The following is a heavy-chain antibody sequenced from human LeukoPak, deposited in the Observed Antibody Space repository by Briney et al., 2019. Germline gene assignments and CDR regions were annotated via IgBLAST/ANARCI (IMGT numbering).Heavy chain of an antibody. CDR2: IIPILGTT. V-gene: IGHV1-69*13. CDR3: ARVFQKQLSDY. D-gene: IGHD6-13*01. Sequence: SVKASCKASGYTFTSYAISWVRQAPGQGLEWMGGIIPILGTTNYAQKFQGRVTITADESTSTAYMELSSLRSEDTAVYYCARVFQKQLSDYWGQGSLVTVSS. CDR1: GYTFTSYA. J-gene: IGHJ4*02.